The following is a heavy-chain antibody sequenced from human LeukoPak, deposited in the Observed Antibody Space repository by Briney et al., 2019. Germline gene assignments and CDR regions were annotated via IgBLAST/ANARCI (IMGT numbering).Heavy chain of an antibody. V-gene: IGHV3-21*01. J-gene: IGHJ4*02. CDR1: GFTFSSYS. Sequence: PGGSLRLSCAASGFTFSSYSMNWVRQAPGKGLDWVSSISSSSSYIYYADSVKGRFTISRDNAKNSLYLQMNSLRAEDTAVYYCARDLSAIAVAGTGFDYWGQGTLVTVSS. D-gene: IGHD6-19*01. CDR2: ISSSSSYI. CDR3: ARDLSAIAVAGTGFDY.